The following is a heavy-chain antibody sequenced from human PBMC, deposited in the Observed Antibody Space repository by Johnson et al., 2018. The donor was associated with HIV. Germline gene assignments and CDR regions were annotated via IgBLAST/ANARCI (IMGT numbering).Heavy chain of an antibody. CDR2: ISSDGSIK. Sequence: QVQLVESGGGVVQPGRSLRLSCAASGFIFSSYGIHWVRQAPGKGLQWVGIISSDGSIKYYADSVKGRFTISRDNSKNTLYLQMNSLRAEDTAVYYCAKEQSVVVIGIGAFDIWGQGTMVTVSS. CDR1: GFIFSSYG. V-gene: IGHV3-30*18. D-gene: IGHD3-22*01. CDR3: AKEQSVVVIGIGAFDI. J-gene: IGHJ3*02.